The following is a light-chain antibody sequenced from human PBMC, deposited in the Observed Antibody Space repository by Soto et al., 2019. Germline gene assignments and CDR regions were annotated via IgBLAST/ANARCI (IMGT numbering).Light chain of an antibody. CDR1: SSDVGAYNY. CDR3: CSYAGGYTHAV. J-gene: IGLJ2*01. V-gene: IGLV2-8*01. Sequence: QSALTQPPSASGSPGQSVTISCTGTSSDVGAYNYVSWYQQHPGKAPKLMIYEVSKRPSGVPDRFSGSKSGNTASLTVSGLQAEDEADYYCCSYAGGYTHAVFGGGTKLTVL. CDR2: EVS.